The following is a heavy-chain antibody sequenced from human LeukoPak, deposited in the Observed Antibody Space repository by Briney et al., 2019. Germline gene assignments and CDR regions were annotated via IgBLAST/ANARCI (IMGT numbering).Heavy chain of an antibody. CDR3: AREGTGLQRAFDI. V-gene: IGHV4-39*07. D-gene: IGHD1-1*01. Sequence: PSETLSLTCTVSGGSISSSSYYWGWIRQPPGKGLEWIGSIYYSGSTYYNPSLKSRVTMSVDTSKNQFSLKLSSVTAADTAVYYCAREGTGLQRAFDIWGQGTMVTVSS. J-gene: IGHJ3*02. CDR2: IYYSGST. CDR1: GGSISSSSYY.